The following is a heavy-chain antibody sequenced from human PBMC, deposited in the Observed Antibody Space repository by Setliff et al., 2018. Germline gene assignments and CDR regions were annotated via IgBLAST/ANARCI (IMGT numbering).Heavy chain of an antibody. J-gene: IGHJ4*02. CDR1: GGSFSGYY. D-gene: IGHD6-13*01. CDR3: ARGLQGPPTQWWYSSSWYPAGPQFDY. CDR2: INHSGST. Sequence: PSETLSLTCAVYGGSFSGYYWSWIRQPPGKGLEWIGEINHSGSTNYNPSLKSRVTISVDTSKNQFSLKLSSVTAADTAVYYCARGLQGPPTQWWYSSSWYPAGPQFDYWGQGTRVTVSS. V-gene: IGHV4-34*01.